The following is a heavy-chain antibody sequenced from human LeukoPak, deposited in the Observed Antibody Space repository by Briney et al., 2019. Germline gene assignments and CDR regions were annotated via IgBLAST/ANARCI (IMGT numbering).Heavy chain of an antibody. D-gene: IGHD6-19*01. CDR3: VTRGWADYYYYMDV. CDR1: GGSISSYY. V-gene: IGHV3-21*06. J-gene: IGHJ6*03. CDR2: ILSSGAYT. Sequence: ETLSLTCSVSGGSISSYYWSWIRQPPGKGLEWVSSILSSGAYTYYADSLKGRFTISRDNAKNSLYLQMNSLRAEDTAVYYCVTRGWADYYYYMDVWGKGTTVTVSS.